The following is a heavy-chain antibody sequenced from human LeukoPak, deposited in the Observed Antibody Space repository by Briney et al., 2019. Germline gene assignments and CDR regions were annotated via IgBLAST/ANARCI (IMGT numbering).Heavy chain of an antibody. CDR1: GGSISSSNW. CDR2: IYHSGST. V-gene: IGHV4-4*02. J-gene: IGHJ4*02. D-gene: IGHD2-15*01. Sequence: SETLSLTCAVSGGSISSSNWWSWVRQPPGKGLEWIGEIYHSGSTNYNPSLKSRVTISVDKSKNQFSLKLSSVTAADTAVYYCAITVVVAATWESYYFDYWGQGTLVTVSS. CDR3: AITVVVAATWESYYFDY.